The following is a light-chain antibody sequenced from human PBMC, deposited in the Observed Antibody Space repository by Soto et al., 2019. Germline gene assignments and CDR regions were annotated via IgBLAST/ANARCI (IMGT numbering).Light chain of an antibody. J-gene: IGKJ4*01. Sequence: EFTQSPATLSLSPGERATLSCKASQSVSSYLAWYQQKPGQAPRLLIFDASNRATGIPARFSGSGSGTDFTLTISSLEPEDFAVYYCQPRSKRPLTFGGGTKVDIK. V-gene: IGKV3-11*01. CDR1: QSVSSY. CDR2: DAS. CDR3: QPRSKRPLT.